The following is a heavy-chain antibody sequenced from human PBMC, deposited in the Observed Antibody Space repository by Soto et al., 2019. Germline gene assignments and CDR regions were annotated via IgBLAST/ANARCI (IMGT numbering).Heavy chain of an antibody. CDR1: GFTFSSNY. V-gene: IGHV3-66*01. CDR2: IYSGGST. D-gene: IGHD6-19*01. Sequence: GGSLRLSCAASGFTFSSNYMSWVRQAPGKGLEWVSVIYSGGSTYYADSVKGRFTISRDNSKNTLYLQMNSLRAEDTAVDYCARDQSTEGIAVAGTGAFDIWGQGTMVTVSS. J-gene: IGHJ3*02. CDR3: ARDQSTEGIAVAGTGAFDI.